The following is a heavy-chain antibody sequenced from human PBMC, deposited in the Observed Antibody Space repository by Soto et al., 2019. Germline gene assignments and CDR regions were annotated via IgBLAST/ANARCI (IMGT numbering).Heavy chain of an antibody. D-gene: IGHD3-22*01. J-gene: IGHJ4*02. CDR2: IYYSGST. CDR3: ERVSIDSSGFRFEY. V-gene: IGHV4-59*01. Sequence: SWTXSVTCTFSVFSISIYYLILIRHPPEKGLEWIGYIYYSGSTNYNPSLKSRVNISVDTSKNQFSLKMSSVTAADTAVYSCERVSIDSSGFRFEYWGQGTLV. CDR1: VFSISIYY.